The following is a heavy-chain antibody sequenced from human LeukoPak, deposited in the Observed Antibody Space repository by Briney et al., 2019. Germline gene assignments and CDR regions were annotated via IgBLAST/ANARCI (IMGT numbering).Heavy chain of an antibody. CDR1: GFTFNTYT. CDR2: ISGSSGII. V-gene: IGHV3-48*01. Sequence: GGSLRLSCAASGFTFNTYTMNWVRQAPGKGPEWVSYISGSSGIIDYADSVRGRFTISRDNAKNSLYLQMNSLRAEDTAVYYCARGSIYYESSGQVPFDYWGQGTLVTVSS. D-gene: IGHD3-22*01. J-gene: IGHJ4*02. CDR3: ARGSIYYESSGQVPFDY.